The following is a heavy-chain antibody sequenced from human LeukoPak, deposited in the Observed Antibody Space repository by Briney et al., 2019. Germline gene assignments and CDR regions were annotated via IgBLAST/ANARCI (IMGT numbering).Heavy chain of an antibody. CDR1: GYTFTNYG. V-gene: IGHV1-18*01. J-gene: IGHJ4*02. CDR3: ARGGRRLPFDY. CDR2: ISAYNGNT. Sequence: VAPVKVSCKASGYTFTNYGISWVRQAPGQGLEWMGWISAYNGNTNYAQKLQGRVTMTTDTSTSTAYMELSSLRSEDTAVYYCARGGRRLPFDYWGQGTLVTVSS. D-gene: IGHD4-17*01.